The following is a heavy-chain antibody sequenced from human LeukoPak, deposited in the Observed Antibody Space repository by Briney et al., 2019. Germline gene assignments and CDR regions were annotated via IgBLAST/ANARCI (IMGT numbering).Heavy chain of an antibody. CDR2: INAGNGNT. D-gene: IGHD3-10*01. CDR3: AREWLLLWFGEPYNWFDP. J-gene: IGHJ5*02. CDR1: GYTFTSYA. Sequence: GASVKVSCKASGYTFTSYAMHWVRQAPGQRLEWMGWINAGNGNTKYSQKFQGRVTITRDTSASTAYMELSSLRSEDTAVYYCAREWLLLWFGEPYNWFDPWGQGTLVTVSS. V-gene: IGHV1-3*01.